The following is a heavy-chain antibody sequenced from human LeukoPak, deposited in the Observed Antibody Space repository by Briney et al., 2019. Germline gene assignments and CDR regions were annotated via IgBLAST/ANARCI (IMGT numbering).Heavy chain of an antibody. CDR2: IYYSGST. J-gene: IGHJ6*03. Sequence: SQTLSLTCTVSGGSISSGDYYWSWIRQPPGKGLEWIGYIYYSGSTYYNPSLKSRVTISVDTSKNQFPLKLSSVTAADTAVYYCARHYYDSSGYYYYYYMDVSGKGTTVTVSS. CDR1: GGSISSGDYY. CDR3: ARHYYDSSGYYYYYYMDV. V-gene: IGHV4-30-4*08. D-gene: IGHD3-22*01.